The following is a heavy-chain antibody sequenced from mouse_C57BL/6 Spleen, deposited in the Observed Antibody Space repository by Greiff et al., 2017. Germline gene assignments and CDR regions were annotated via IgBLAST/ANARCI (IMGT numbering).Heavy chain of an antibody. V-gene: IGHV1-19*01. D-gene: IGHD2-1*01. CDR3: ARDVYYGNSYYFDY. CDR2: INPYNGGT. CDR1: GYTFTDYY. J-gene: IGHJ2*01. Sequence: VQLQQSGPELVKPGASVKMSCKASGYTFTDYYMNWVKQSHGKSLEWIGVINPYNGGTSYNQKFKGKATLTVDKSSSTAYMELNSLTSEDSAVYYCARDVYYGNSYYFDYWGQGTTLTVSS.